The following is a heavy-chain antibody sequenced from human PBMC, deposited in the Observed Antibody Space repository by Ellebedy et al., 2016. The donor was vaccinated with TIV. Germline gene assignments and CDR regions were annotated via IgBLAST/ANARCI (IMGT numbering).Heavy chain of an antibody. CDR3: ARLYGGGWKHFDY. D-gene: IGHD4-23*01. Sequence: MPSETLSLTCAVYGGSFSDYYWSWIRQPPGKGLEWIGEINQSGSTNYNPSLKSRVTISVDTSKSQFSLSLSSVTATDTAAYYCARLYGGGWKHFDYWGQGTLVTVSS. V-gene: IGHV4-34*01. CDR2: INQSGST. CDR1: GGSFSDYY. J-gene: IGHJ4*02.